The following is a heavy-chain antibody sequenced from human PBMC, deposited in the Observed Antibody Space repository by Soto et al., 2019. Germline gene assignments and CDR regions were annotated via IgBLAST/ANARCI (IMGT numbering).Heavy chain of an antibody. CDR3: ARDKDSSARPRAEFDY. V-gene: IGHV1-46*01. D-gene: IGHD6-19*01. CDR1: GYMFTSYF. Sequence: QGHLVQSGAEVKRPGASVRVSCESSGYMFTSYFIHWVRQAPGQGLEWVGVINPSDGTTTYAQKFQARITMTRDTATTTVDTELSSLRSEDTAVYYCARDKDSSARPRAEFDYWGQGTLITVSS. J-gene: IGHJ4*02. CDR2: INPSDGTT.